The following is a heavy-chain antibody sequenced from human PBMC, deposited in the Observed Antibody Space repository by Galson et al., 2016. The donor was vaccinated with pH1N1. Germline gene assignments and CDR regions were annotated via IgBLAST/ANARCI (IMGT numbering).Heavy chain of an antibody. V-gene: IGHV4-4*07. CDR3: AGRGIGEFLYYFDS. Sequence: SETLSLTCSVSGGPISDWFWSWFRQPAGKGLEWIGRVYSSGSTNYNPSLESRVTMSVDRSKNQFSLKLSSVNAADTAVYYCAGRGIGEFLYYFDSWGQGTLVTCSA. CDR1: GGPISDWF. J-gene: IGHJ4*02. CDR2: VYSSGST. D-gene: IGHD3-10*01.